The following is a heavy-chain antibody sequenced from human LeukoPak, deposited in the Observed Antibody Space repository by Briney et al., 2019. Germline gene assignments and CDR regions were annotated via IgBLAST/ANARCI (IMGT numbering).Heavy chain of an antibody. V-gene: IGHV4-4*07. CDR3: ARGGVAGPRAFDI. D-gene: IGHD6-19*01. J-gene: IGHJ3*02. Sequence: SETLSLTCTASGGSISSYYWSWIRQPPGKGLEWIGRIYTSGSNNYNPSLKIRVTMSVDTSKNQFSLKLNSVTAADTDVYYCARGGVAGPRAFDIWGQGTMVTVSS. CDR2: IYTSGSN. CDR1: GGSISSYY.